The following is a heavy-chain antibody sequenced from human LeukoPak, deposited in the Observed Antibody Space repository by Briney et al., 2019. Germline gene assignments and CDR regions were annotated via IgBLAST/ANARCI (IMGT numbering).Heavy chain of an antibody. Sequence: SETLSLTCTVSGGSISSGSYHWSWIRQPAGKGLEWIGRIYTSGSTNYNPSLKSRVTISVDTSKNQFSLKLSSVTAADTAVYYCAREDDSSGYFYYYYMDVWGKGTTVTISS. D-gene: IGHD3-22*01. J-gene: IGHJ6*03. CDR1: GGSISSGSYH. V-gene: IGHV4-61*02. CDR3: AREDDSSGYFYYYYMDV. CDR2: IYTSGST.